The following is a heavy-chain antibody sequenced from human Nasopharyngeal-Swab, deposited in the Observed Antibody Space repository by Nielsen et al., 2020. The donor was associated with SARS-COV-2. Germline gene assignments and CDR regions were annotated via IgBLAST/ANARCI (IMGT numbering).Heavy chain of an antibody. CDR2: IWYDGSNK. D-gene: IGHD3-10*01. Sequence: GESLKISCAASGFTFSSYGMHWVRQAPGKGLEWVAVIWYDGSNKYYADSVKSRFTISRDNSKNTLYLQMNSLRAEDTAVYYCARDFPFGGDVGYWGQGTLVTVSS. CDR1: GFTFSSYG. V-gene: IGHV3-33*01. CDR3: ARDFPFGGDVGY. J-gene: IGHJ4*02.